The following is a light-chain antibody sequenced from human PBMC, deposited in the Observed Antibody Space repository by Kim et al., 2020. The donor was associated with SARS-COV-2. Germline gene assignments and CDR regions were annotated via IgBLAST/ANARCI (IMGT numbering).Light chain of an antibody. CDR2: YDS. CDR1: NIGSKS. V-gene: IGLV3-21*04. J-gene: IGLJ3*02. CDR3: QVWDSSSDHPV. Sequence: VSVAPGKTARITCGGNNIGSKSVHWYQQKPGQAPVLVIYYDSDRPSGIPERFSGSNSGNTATLTISRVEAGDEADYYCQVWDSSSDHPVFGGGTQLTVL.